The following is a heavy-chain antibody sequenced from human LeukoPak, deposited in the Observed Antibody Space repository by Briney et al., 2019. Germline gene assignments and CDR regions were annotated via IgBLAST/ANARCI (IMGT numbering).Heavy chain of an antibody. J-gene: IGHJ4*02. CDR1: GYTFTGYY. V-gene: IGHV1-2*02. D-gene: IGHD3-22*01. CDR2: INPNSGGT. CDR3: ARDPHYYDSSGLHDY. Sequence: ASVKVSCKASGYTFTGYYMHWVRQAPGQGLEWMGWINPNSGGTNYAQKFQGRVTMTRDTSISTAYMELSRLRSDDTAVYYCARDPHYYDSSGLHDYWGQGTLVTVSS.